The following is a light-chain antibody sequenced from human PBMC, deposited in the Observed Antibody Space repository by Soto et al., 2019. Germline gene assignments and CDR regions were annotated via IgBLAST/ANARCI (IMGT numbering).Light chain of an antibody. V-gene: IGKV1-27*01. CDR2: AAS. CDR3: QKYDTAPQT. Sequence: DIQMTQSPSSLSASVGDRVTITCRASQGIIDYVAWFQQKPGQAPKLLIYAASTLQSGVPSRFSGSGAGTDFTLTIRGLQPEDVATYYCQKYDTAPQTFVQGTKVEIK. J-gene: IGKJ1*01. CDR1: QGIIDY.